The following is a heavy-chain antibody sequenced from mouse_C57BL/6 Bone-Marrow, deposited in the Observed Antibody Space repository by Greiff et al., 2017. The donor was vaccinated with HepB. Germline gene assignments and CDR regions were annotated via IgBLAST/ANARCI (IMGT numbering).Heavy chain of an antibody. J-gene: IGHJ1*03. CDR3: ARGYYGSSPWYFDV. Sequence: EVKLQESGPELVKPGASVKMSCKASGYTFTDYNMHWVKQSHGKSLEWIGYINPNNGGTSYNQKFKGKATLTVNKSSSTAYMELRSLTSEDSAVYYCARGYYGSSPWYFDVWGTGTTVTVSS. V-gene: IGHV1-22*01. CDR1: GYTFTDYN. CDR2: INPNNGGT. D-gene: IGHD1-1*01.